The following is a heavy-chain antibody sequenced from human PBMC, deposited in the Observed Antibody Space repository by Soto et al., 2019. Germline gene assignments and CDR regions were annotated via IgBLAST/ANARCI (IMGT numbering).Heavy chain of an antibody. Sequence: QVQLVQSGAEVTKPGASVKVSCKASGYTFTTYGISWVRQAPGQGLEWMGWISAYSGSTKFAQKLQGRVTMTTYTSTTTAYMELRSLTSDDTAVYYCARDFTKSSSWPYYFDYWGQGTLVTVSS. V-gene: IGHV1-18*01. CDR2: ISAYSGST. CDR3: ARDFTKSSSWPYYFDY. D-gene: IGHD6-13*01. J-gene: IGHJ4*02. CDR1: GYTFTTYG.